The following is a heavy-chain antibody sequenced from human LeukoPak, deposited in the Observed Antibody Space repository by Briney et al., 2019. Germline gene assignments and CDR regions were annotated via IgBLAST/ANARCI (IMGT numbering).Heavy chain of an antibody. J-gene: IGHJ5*02. V-gene: IGHV3-20*04. CDR1: GFTFDDYG. CDR2: IDRNGDST. Sequence: PGGSLRLSCAASGFTFDDYGMSWVRQAPGKGLEWVSGIDRNGDSTGYADSVEGRFTISRDNAKNSLYLQMNSLRAEDTASYYCAKAYSSSWYAGVDWFDPWGQGTLVTVSS. CDR3: AKAYSSSWYAGVDWFDP. D-gene: IGHD6-13*01.